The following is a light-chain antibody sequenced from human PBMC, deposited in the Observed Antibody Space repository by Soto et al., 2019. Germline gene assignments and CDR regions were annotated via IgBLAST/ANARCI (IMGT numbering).Light chain of an antibody. V-gene: IGKV3-20*01. CDR1: RDVYINA. CDR3: QQYNDYSTWT. J-gene: IGKJ1*01. CDR2: GAS. Sequence: VVLTQSPATLSLSPGEPATLSCRASRDVYINALAWYQQKPGRTPTLLIYGASTRATGIPDRFSATGSGTEFSLTISSVEPEDFATYYCQQYNDYSTWTFGQGTKVEIK.